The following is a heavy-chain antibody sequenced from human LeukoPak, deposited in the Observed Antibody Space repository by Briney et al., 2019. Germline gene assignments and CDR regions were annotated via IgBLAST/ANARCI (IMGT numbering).Heavy chain of an antibody. J-gene: IGHJ4*02. Sequence: GGSLRLSCAASGFTFSSYWMHRVRQAPGKGLVWVSRINSDGSSTSYADSVKGRFTISRHNSKNTLYLQMNSLRAEDTAVYYCARGVYIAAAQYGYWGQGTLVTVSS. CDR3: ARGVYIAAAQYGY. D-gene: IGHD6-13*01. CDR1: GFTFSSYW. V-gene: IGHV3-74*01. CDR2: INSDGSST.